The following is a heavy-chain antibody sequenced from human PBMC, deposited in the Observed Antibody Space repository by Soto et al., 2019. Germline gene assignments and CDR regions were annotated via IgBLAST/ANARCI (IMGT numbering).Heavy chain of an antibody. J-gene: IGHJ4*02. D-gene: IGHD3-22*01. Sequence: EASVKVSCKASGGTFSSYAISWVRQAPGQGLEWMGGIIPIFGTANYAQKFQGRVTITADESTSTAYMELSSLRSEDTAVYYCARDSDSSGYPSVWRYFDYWGQGTLVTVSS. CDR3: ARDSDSSGYPSVWRYFDY. CDR2: IIPIFGTA. CDR1: GGTFSSYA. V-gene: IGHV1-69*13.